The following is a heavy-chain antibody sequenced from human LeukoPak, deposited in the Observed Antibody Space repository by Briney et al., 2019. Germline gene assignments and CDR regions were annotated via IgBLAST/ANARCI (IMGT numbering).Heavy chain of an antibody. D-gene: IGHD2-15*01. CDR1: GFTFSSYW. Sequence: PGGSLRLSCAASGFTFSSYWMHCVRQASGKGLVWVSRIKSDGSSTSYADSVKGRFTISRDNAKNTLYLQMNSLRAEDTAVYYCARVYCSAGSCYSYFDYWGQGTLVTVSS. V-gene: IGHV3-74*01. J-gene: IGHJ4*02. CDR3: ARVYCSAGSCYSYFDY. CDR2: IKSDGSST.